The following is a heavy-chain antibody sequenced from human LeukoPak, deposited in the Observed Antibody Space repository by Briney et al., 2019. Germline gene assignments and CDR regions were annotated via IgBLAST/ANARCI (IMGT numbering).Heavy chain of an antibody. Sequence: GGSLRLSCVASGFTFTDHFMSWVRQAPGKGLEWVANITPDGSVKFYLDSVKGRFTISRDNAKNSVYLQMNSLRAEDTALYYCASAVDVADYWGQGTLVTVSS. V-gene: IGHV3-7*01. CDR3: ASAVDVADY. CDR1: GFTFTDHF. D-gene: IGHD3-10*02. J-gene: IGHJ4*02. CDR2: ITPDGSVK.